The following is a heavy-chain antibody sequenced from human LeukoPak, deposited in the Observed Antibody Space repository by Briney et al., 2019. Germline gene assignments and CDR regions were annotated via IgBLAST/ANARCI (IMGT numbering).Heavy chain of an antibody. V-gene: IGHV3-48*03. CDR2: ITSSXGAL. D-gene: IGHD1-1*01. CDR3: ATNHRYNWNAFDY. CDR1: GFTFSSYE. J-gene: IGHJ4*02. Sequence: GGSXRLSCGASGFTFSSYEMNWVRQAPGXXXXXXAYITSSXGALNXAXXVXXXXXXSXDNAKNSLSLQMNSLRAEDTAVYYCATNHRYNWNAFDYWGQGTLVTVSS.